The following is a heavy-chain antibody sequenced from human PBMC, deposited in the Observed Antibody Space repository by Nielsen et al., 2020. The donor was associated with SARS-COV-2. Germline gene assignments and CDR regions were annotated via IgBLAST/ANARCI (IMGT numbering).Heavy chain of an antibody. CDR3: ARLLHDFWSGIPEGFFDY. D-gene: IGHD3-3*01. CDR1: GYTFTSYG. Sequence: ASVKVSCKASGYTFTSYGISWVRQAPGQGLEWMGWISAYNGNTNYAQKLQGRVTMTTATSTSTAYMELRSLRSDDTAVYYCARLLHDFWSGIPEGFFDYWGQGTLVTVSS. CDR2: ISAYNGNT. V-gene: IGHV1-18*01. J-gene: IGHJ4*02.